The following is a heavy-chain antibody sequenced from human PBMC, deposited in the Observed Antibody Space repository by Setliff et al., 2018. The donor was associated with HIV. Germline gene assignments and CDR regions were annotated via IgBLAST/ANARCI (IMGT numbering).Heavy chain of an antibody. D-gene: IGHD6-25*01. Sequence: SETLSLTCAVYGGSLSDSYYNWIRQPPGKGLEWIGQISHSGTTSYNSSLKSRVAMSVDMSKNLFSLTLNSLTAADTAVYYCARHQRLPGLQPPYWYFDLWGRGILVTVSS. CDR3: ARHQRLPGLQPPYWYFDL. V-gene: IGHV4-34*01. J-gene: IGHJ2*01. CDR2: ISHSGTT. CDR1: GGSLSDSY.